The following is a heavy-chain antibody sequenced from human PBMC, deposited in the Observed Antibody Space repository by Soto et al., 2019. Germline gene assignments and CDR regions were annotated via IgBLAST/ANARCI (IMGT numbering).Heavy chain of an antibody. D-gene: IGHD5-12*01. CDR1: GFSLSGYE. J-gene: IGHJ6*02. CDR3: ARAMRYSDYDVLGAKDL. V-gene: IGHV3-48*03. Sequence: PGGSLRLSCAASGFSLSGYEMNWVRQAPGKGLEWISYTGRSDDTVYYTESVKGRFSISRDNAKNSLFLHMNSLRGEDTAVYYCARAMRYSDYDVLGAKDLWGQGTTVTVSS. CDR2: TGRSDDTV.